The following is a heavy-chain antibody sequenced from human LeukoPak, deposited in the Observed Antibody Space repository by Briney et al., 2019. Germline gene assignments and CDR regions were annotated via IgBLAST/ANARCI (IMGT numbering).Heavy chain of an antibody. D-gene: IGHD5-12*01. J-gene: IGHJ4*02. CDR3: ARRIVATKAYYFDY. Sequence: GGSLRLSCAASGFTFSDYYMSWIRQAPGKGLEWVSSISSSSSYIYYADSVKGRFTISRDNAKNSLFLQMNSLRAEDTAVYYCARRIVATKAYYFDYWGQGTLVTVSS. CDR1: GFTFSDYY. V-gene: IGHV3-11*01. CDR2: ISSSSSYI.